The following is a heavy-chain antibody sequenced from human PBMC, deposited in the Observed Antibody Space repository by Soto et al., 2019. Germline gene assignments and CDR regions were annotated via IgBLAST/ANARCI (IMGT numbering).Heavy chain of an antibody. CDR3: ARLNWDGGY. Sequence: QMQLQESGPGMVKPSQTLSLTCTVSGGSISSGGYYWSWIRQHPGKGLEWIGYIYYSGSTFYNPSLKTRVTMSVDTSKNQFSLNLSSVTAADTAMYYCARLNWDGGYWGQGTLVTVSS. J-gene: IGHJ4*02. CDR1: GGSISSGGYY. CDR2: IYYSGST. V-gene: IGHV4-31*03. D-gene: IGHD1-20*01.